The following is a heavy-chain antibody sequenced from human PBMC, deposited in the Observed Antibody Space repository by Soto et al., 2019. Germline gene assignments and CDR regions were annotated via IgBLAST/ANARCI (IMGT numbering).Heavy chain of an antibody. J-gene: IGHJ4*02. D-gene: IGHD3-3*01. CDR3: ARGITIFGVVMSHFDY. Sequence: GGSLRLSCAASGFTFSSYSMNCVRQAPGKGLEGVSSSSSSSSYIYYADSVNGRFTISRDNAKNSLYLQMNSLRAEDTAVYYCARGITIFGVVMSHFDYWGQGTMVTVSS. V-gene: IGHV3-21*01. CDR2: SSSSSSYI. CDR1: GFTFSSYS.